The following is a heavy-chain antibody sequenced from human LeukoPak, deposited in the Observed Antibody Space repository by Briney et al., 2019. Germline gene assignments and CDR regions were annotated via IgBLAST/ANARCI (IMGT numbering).Heavy chain of an antibody. CDR1: GYTFTSYA. CDR2: INAGNGNT. J-gene: IGHJ5*02. V-gene: IGHV1-3*01. Sequence: GASVKVSCKASGYTFTSYAMHWVRQAPGQRLEWMGWINAGNGNTKYSQKFQGRVTITRDTSASTAYMELSSLRSEDTAVYYCARDPLGVAAALYWFDLWGQGTLVTVSS. CDR3: ARDPLGVAAALYWFDL. D-gene: IGHD6-13*01.